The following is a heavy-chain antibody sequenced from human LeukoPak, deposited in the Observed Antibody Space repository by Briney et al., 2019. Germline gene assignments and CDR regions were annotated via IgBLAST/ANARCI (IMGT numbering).Heavy chain of an antibody. CDR2: ISGSGGTT. D-gene: IGHD6-6*01. Sequence: PGGSLRLSCAASGFTFSRNAMSWVRQAPGKGLERVSAISGSGGTTYYADSVKGRFTISRDNSKNTLYLQMNSLRAEDTAVYYCAKGGLESSSSRTYFDYWGQGTLVTVSS. CDR3: AKGGLESSSSRTYFDY. CDR1: GFTFSRNA. J-gene: IGHJ4*02. V-gene: IGHV3-23*01.